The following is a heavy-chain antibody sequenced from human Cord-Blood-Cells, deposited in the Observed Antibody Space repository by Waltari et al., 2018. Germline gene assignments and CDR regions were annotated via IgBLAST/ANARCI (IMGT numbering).Heavy chain of an antibody. Sequence: QVQLVQSGAEVKKPGASVKVSCKASGCTFTGYYMHWVRQAPGQGLEWMGWINPNSGGTNYAQKVQGRVTMTRDTSISTAYMELSRLRSDDTAVYYCARDLGGTTAFDIWGQGTMVTVSS. CDR3: ARDLGGTTAFDI. CDR2: INPNSGGT. J-gene: IGHJ3*02. V-gene: IGHV1-2*02. CDR1: GCTFTGYY. D-gene: IGHD1-7*01.